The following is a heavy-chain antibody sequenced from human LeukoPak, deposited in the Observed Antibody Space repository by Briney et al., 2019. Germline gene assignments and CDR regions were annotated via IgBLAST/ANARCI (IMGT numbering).Heavy chain of an antibody. CDR3: ARWGGSFSSRFDH. CDR1: GSTGSTYA. D-gene: IGHD1-26*01. J-gene: IGHJ5*02. Sequence: QPGGSLRLSCAASGSTGSTYAMSWVRQAPGKGLEWVSAISGSGASTYYADSVTGRFTISRDNSKNTVFLHMKTLRVEDTALYYCARWGGSFSSRFDHWGQGTLVTVSS. V-gene: IGHV3-23*01. CDR2: ISGSGAST.